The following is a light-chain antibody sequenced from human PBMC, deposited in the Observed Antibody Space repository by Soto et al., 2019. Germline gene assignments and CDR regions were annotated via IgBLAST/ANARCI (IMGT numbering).Light chain of an antibody. J-gene: IGLJ1*01. CDR1: GSDVGGYEY. CDR2: EVS. CDR3: CSYSHSCSLHV. V-gene: IGLV2-14*01. Sequence: QSVLTQPASVSASPGQSITISCTGTGSDVGGYEYVSWYQQGPGEASTLIIYEVSNRPPVVSSRFSGSKSGNTDSLTISGLQPEDEADYYCCSYSHSCSLHVFGTGTKVTGL.